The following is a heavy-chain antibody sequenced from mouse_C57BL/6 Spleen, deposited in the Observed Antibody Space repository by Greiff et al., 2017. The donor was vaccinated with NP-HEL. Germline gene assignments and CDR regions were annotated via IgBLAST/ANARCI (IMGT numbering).Heavy chain of an antibody. V-gene: IGHV1-69*01. CDR1: GYTFTSYW. CDR3: ARGDYYGSSYVWVY. CDR2: IDPSDSYT. Sequence: VQLQQPGAELVMPGASVKLSCKASGYTFTSYWMHWVKQRPGQGLEWIGEIDPSDSYTNYNQKFKGKSTLTVDKSSSTAYMQLSSLTSEDSAVYDCARGDYYGSSYVWVYWGQGTTLTVSS. J-gene: IGHJ2*01. D-gene: IGHD1-1*01.